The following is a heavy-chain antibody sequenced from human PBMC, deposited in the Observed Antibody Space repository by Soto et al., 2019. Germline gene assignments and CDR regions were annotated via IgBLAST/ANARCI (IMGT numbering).Heavy chain of an antibody. CDR3: ARALTRATGFDP. J-gene: IGHJ5*02. CDR2: IYYSGST. V-gene: IGHV4-59*01. Sequence: QVQLQESGPGLVKPSETLSLTCTVSGGSISSYYWSWIRQPPGKGLEWIGYIYYSGSTNYNPSLKSRVTISVDTSKNQFSLKLSSVTAADPAVYYCARALTRATGFDPWGQGTLVTVSS. D-gene: IGHD7-27*01. CDR1: GGSISSYY.